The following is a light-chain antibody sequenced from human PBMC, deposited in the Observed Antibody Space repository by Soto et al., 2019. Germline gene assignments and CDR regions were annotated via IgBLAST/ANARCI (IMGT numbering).Light chain of an antibody. J-gene: IGLJ1*01. CDR3: SSFTGSSTFV. CDR1: SSDVGSYNY. CDR2: DVS. V-gene: IGLV2-14*03. Sequence: QSALAQPASVSGSRGQSITISCTGTSSDVGSYNYVSWFQQHPGKVPKLIIYDVSNWPSGVSDRFSGSKSGNTASLTISGLQPEDEADYYCSSFTGSSTFVFGTGTKLTVL.